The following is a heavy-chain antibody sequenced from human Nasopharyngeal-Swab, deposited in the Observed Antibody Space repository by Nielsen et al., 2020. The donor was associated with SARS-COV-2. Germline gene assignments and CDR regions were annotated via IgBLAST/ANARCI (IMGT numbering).Heavy chain of an antibody. CDR3: ARLEWEPQY. D-gene: IGHD1-26*01. CDR2: INPNSGGT. J-gene: IGHJ4*02. Sequence: WVRQAPGQRLEWMGRINPNSGGTNYAQKFQGRVTMTRDTSISTAYMELSRLRSDDTAVCYCARLEWEPQYWGQGTLVTVSS. V-gene: IGHV1-2*06.